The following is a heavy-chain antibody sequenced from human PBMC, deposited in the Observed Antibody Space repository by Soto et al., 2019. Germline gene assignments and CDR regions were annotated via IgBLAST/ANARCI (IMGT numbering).Heavy chain of an antibody. V-gene: IGHV3-30*18. Sequence: VAGISYDGSNEHYTDSVKGRFTISRDNSKNTLYPQMNSLRAEDTAVYYCAKDTYFYDTSGYYIFDYWGQGTLVTVSS. CDR2: ISYDGSNE. J-gene: IGHJ4*02. D-gene: IGHD3-22*01. CDR3: AKDTYFYDTSGYYIFDY.